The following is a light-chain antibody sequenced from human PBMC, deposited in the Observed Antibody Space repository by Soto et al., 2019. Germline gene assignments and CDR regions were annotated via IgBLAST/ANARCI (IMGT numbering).Light chain of an antibody. CDR1: QGISSY. V-gene: IGKV1-9*01. J-gene: IGKJ3*01. CDR2: TAS. CDR3: QQLNTH. Sequence: DIQLTQSPSFLAASVGDRVTITCRASQGISSYLAWYQQKPGKAPRLLIYTASTLQNGVPSRFSGSGSGTEFTLTISSLQPEDFATYYCQQLNTHFGPGTKVAIK.